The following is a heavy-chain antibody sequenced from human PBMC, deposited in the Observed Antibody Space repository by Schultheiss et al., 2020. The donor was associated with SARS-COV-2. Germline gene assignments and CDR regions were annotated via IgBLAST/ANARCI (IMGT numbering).Heavy chain of an antibody. CDR3: ARDLVGYCSSTSCYSEYYYYYMDV. Sequence: SQTLSLTCTVSGGSISSGGYYWSWIRQHPGKGLEWIGYIYYSGSTNYNPSLKSRVTMSVDTSKNQFSLNLSSVTAADTAVYYCARDLVGYCSSTSCYSEYYYYYMDVWGKGTTVTVSS. CDR1: GGSISSGGYY. D-gene: IGHD2-2*01. J-gene: IGHJ6*03. V-gene: IGHV4-31*03. CDR2: IYYSGST.